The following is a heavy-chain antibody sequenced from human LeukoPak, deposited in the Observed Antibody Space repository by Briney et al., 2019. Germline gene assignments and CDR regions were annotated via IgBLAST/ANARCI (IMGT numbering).Heavy chain of an antibody. J-gene: IGHJ5*02. V-gene: IGHV4-34*01. D-gene: IGHD6-13*01. CDR1: GGSFSGYY. CDR2: INHSGST. CDR3: ARVSAGFRAQMVGSSSWYKWFDP. Sequence: SETLSLTCAVYGGSFSGYYWSWIRQPPGKGLEWIGEINHSGSTNYNPSLKSRVTISVDTSKNQFSLKLSSVTAADTAVYYCARVSAGFRAQMVGSSSWYKWFDPWGQGTLVTVSS.